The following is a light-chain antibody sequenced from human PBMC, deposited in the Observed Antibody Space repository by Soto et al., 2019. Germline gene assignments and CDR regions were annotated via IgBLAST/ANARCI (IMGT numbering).Light chain of an antibody. CDR1: SSDVGAYNS. CDR2: DVS. Sequence: QSALTQPASVSGSPGQSITISCTGTSSDVGAYNSVCWYQHNPGKATKLMIHDVSIRPSGASNRFSGSKSGNTASLTISGLQAEDEADYYCSSYTTSSTLVFGTGTKLTVL. V-gene: IGLV2-14*01. CDR3: SSYTTSSTLV. J-gene: IGLJ1*01.